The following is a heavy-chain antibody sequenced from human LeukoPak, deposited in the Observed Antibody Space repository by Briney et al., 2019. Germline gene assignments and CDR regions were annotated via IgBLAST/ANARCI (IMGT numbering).Heavy chain of an antibody. V-gene: IGHV3-30*02. D-gene: IGHD5-18*01. CDR3: ARGSDTAMVLFSCFDY. CDR1: GFSFSSYG. Sequence: PGGSLKLSCAGSGFSFSSYGMHWVRQAPGKGLEWMAFIRSDGSNKYYADSVKGRFTISRDNARKSLYLQMNTLRVEDTAVYYCARGSDTAMVLFSCFDYWGQGTLVTVSS. CDR2: IRSDGSNK. J-gene: IGHJ4*02.